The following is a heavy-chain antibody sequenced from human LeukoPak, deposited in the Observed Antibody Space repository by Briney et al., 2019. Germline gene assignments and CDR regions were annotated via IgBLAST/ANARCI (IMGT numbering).Heavy chain of an antibody. J-gene: IGHJ6*02. CDR1: GFTVSSNY. Sequence: GGSLRLSCAASGFTVSSNYMSWVRQAPGKGLEWVSVIYSGGSTYYADSVKGRFTISRDNSKNTLYLQMNSLRAEDTAVYYCARDPTVTTDYYYYCMDGWGQGTTVTVSS. V-gene: IGHV3-66*01. D-gene: IGHD4-17*01. CDR2: IYSGGST. CDR3: ARDPTVTTDYYYYCMDG.